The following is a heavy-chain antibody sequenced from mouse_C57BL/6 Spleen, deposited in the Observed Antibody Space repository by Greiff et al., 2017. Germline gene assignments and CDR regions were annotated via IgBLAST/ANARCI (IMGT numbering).Heavy chain of an antibody. V-gene: IGHV3-6*01. J-gene: IGHJ2*01. CDR3: DKGGITTIAAYFDY. CDR1: GYSITSGSY. D-gene: IGHD1-1*01. CDR2: ISYDSCN. Sequence: DVKLVESGPGLVKPSQSLSLTCAVTGYSITSGSYWNWIRQLPGNQLEWMGYISYDSCNNYTPSVKNRISISRDTSKNQLFLQLNSVSTEDTATSAFDKGGITTIAAYFDYWGQGTTLTVSS.